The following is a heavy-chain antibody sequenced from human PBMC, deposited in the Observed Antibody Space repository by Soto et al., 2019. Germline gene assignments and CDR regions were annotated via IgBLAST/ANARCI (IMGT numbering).Heavy chain of an antibody. D-gene: IGHD1-1*01. CDR2: ISHDGNNR. V-gene: IGHV3-30-3*01. CDR3: VFRGTATVAFDI. Sequence: QVQVVETGGGVVQPGRSLRLSCAASGFTFSIYAMHWVRQAPGKGLEWLASISHDGNNRYYAGSVRGRFTITRDNSRNTLYLQMNSLRRDDTDVDACVFRGTATVAFDIWGQGTMVTVSS. CDR1: GFTFSIYA. J-gene: IGHJ3*02.